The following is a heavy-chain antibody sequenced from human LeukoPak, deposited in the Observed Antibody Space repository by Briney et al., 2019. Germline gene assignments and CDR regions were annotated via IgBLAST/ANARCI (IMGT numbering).Heavy chain of an antibody. J-gene: IGHJ4*02. CDR3: ARGNPTNYGAYLYYFDY. CDR2: VNPSGSST. Sequence: ASVRVSCKASGYTFTDYFIHWVRQAPGQGLEWMGIVNPSGSSTSYAQKFQGRVTMTRDTSTSTVYMDLSSLTSEDTAVYYCARGNPTNYGAYLYYFDYWGQGTLVTVSS. V-gene: IGHV1-46*01. CDR1: GYTFTDYF. D-gene: IGHD4-17*01.